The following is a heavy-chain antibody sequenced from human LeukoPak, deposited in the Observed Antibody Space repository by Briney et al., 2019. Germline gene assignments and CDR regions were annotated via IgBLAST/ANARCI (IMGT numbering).Heavy chain of an antibody. CDR3: ARVGRSTVNAFDI. V-gene: IGHV1-2*04. D-gene: IGHD4-17*01. Sequence: ASVKVSCKASGYTFTGYYMHWVRQAPGQGLEWMGWINPNSGGTNYAQKFQGWVTMTRDASISTAYMELSRLRSDDTAVYYCARVGRSTVNAFDIWGQGTMVTVSS. CDR2: INPNSGGT. J-gene: IGHJ3*02. CDR1: GYTFTGYY.